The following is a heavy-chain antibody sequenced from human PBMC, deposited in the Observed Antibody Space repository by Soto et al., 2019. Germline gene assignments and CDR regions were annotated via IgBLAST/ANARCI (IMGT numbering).Heavy chain of an antibody. D-gene: IGHD1-26*01. J-gene: IGHJ4*02. Sequence: GGSLRLSCAASGFTFSSYSMNWVRQAPGKGLEWVSSISSSSSYIYYADSVKGRFTISRDNAKNSLYLQMNSLRAEDTAVYYCARDSSGSYRQAPSFDYWGQGTLVTVSS. V-gene: IGHV3-21*03. CDR2: ISSSSSYI. CDR3: ARDSSGSYRQAPSFDY. CDR1: GFTFSSYS.